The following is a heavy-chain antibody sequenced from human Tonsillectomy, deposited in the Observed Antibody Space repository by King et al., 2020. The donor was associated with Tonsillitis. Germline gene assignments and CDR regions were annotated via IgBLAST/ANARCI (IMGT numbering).Heavy chain of an antibody. Sequence: VQLVESGGGVVQPGRSLRLSCAASGFTFSSYGMHWVRQAPGKGLEWVAVISYDGSNKYYADSVKGRFTISRDNPKNTLYLQMNSLRAEDTAVYYCAKGLQWRATPDYWGQGTLVTVSS. CDR2: ISYDGSNK. CDR3: AKGLQWRATPDY. J-gene: IGHJ4*02. V-gene: IGHV3-30*18. D-gene: IGHD6-19*01. CDR1: GFTFSSYG.